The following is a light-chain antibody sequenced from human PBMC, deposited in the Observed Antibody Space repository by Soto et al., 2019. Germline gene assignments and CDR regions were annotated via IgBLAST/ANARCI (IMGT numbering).Light chain of an antibody. CDR3: TSYTSSNTPV. V-gene: IGLV2-14*01. J-gene: IGLJ3*02. CDR1: SSDVGGYNY. CDR2: EVN. Sequence: QSVLTQPASVSGSPGQSITISCTGTSSDVGGYNYVSWYQQHPGKAPKLMIYEVNNRPSGVSNRFSGSKSGNTASLTISGLQAEDEAAYYCTSYTSSNTPVFGGGTKVTVL.